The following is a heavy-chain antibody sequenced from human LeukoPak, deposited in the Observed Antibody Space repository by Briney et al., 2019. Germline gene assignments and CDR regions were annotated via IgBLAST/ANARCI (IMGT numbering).Heavy chain of an antibody. CDR2: INTDESST. V-gene: IGHV3-74*01. CDR3: ARGQTYYDGSTGYHYYALDM. Sequence: GGSLRLSCAASGFTFGNYWMHWVRQAPGKGLVWVSRINTDESSTNYADSVKGRFTISRDNAKKTLYLQMNSLTAEDTAVYYCARGQTYYDGSTGYHYYALDMWGQGTMVTVSS. J-gene: IGHJ3*02. CDR1: GFTFGNYW. D-gene: IGHD3-9*01.